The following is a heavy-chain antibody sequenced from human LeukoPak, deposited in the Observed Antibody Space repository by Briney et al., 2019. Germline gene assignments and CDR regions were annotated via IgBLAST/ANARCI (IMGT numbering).Heavy chain of an antibody. CDR2: IYYSGST. Sequence: NTSETLSLTCTVSGGSISSYYWSWIRQPPGKGLEWIGYIYYSGSTNYNPSLKSRVTISVDTSKNQFSLKLSSVTAADTAVYYCARDGSVPGSYSKARGYYFDYWGQGTLVTVSS. D-gene: IGHD1-26*01. CDR1: GGSISSYY. J-gene: IGHJ4*02. CDR3: ARDGSVPGSYSKARGYYFDY. V-gene: IGHV4-59*01.